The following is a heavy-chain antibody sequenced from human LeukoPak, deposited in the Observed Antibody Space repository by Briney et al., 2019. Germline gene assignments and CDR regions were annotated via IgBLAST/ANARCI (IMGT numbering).Heavy chain of an antibody. CDR3: AKDLWSVVTLTLDY. J-gene: IGHJ4*02. V-gene: IGHV3-23*01. Sequence: GGSLRLSCAASGFTFSSFGMSWVRQAPGKGLECVSTISGSGSITYYADSMKGRFTISRDNSKNTLYLQVNSLRAEDTAVYYCAKDLWSVVTLTLDYWGQGTLVTVSS. CDR1: GFTFSSFG. CDR2: ISGSGSIT. D-gene: IGHD2-21*02.